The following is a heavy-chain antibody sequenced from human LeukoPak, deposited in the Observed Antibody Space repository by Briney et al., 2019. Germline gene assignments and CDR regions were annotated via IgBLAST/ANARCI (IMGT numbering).Heavy chain of an antibody. CDR3: AKGGELFIPLDIDY. Sequence: PGRSLRLSCAASGFTFSSYGMHWVRQAPGKGLEWVAVISYDGSNKHYADSVKGRFTISRDNSKNTLYLQMNSLRAEDTAVYYCAKGGELFIPLDIDYWGQGTLVTVSS. CDR1: GFTFSSYG. D-gene: IGHD3-10*01. J-gene: IGHJ4*02. CDR2: ISYDGSNK. V-gene: IGHV3-30*18.